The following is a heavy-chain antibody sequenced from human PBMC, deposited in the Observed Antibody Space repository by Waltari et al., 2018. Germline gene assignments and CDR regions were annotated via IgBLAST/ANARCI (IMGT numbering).Heavy chain of an antibody. CDR1: GYTFTSYD. V-gene: IGHV1-8*01. CDR2: MNPNSGNT. D-gene: IGHD3-3*01. CDR3: ARGFDDFWSGYGLYYYYGMDV. Sequence: QVQLVQSGAEVKKPGASVKVSCKASGYTFTSYDINWVRQATGQGLEWMGWMNPNSGNTGYAQKFQGRVTMTRNTSISTAYMELSSLRSEDTAVYYCARGFDDFWSGYGLYYYYGMDVWGQGTTVTVSS. J-gene: IGHJ6*02.